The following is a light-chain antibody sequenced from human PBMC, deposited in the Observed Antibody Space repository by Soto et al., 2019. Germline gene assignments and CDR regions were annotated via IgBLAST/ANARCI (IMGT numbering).Light chain of an antibody. CDR1: SSEVGGYNY. Sequence: QPVLTQPPSASGSPGQSVTISCTGTSSEVGGYNYVSWYQQYPGRAPKLMIYEVTKRPSGVPDRFSGSKSGNTASLTVSGLQAEDEADYYCSSYAASNNFYFVFGGGTKVTVL. J-gene: IGLJ3*02. CDR2: EVT. CDR3: SSYAASNNFYFV. V-gene: IGLV2-8*01.